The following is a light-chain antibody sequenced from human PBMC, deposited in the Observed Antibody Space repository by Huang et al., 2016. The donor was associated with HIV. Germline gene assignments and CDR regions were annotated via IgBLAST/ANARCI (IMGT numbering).Light chain of an antibody. Sequence: DIQMTQSPSSLSASVGDRVTITCQASQDISNYLNWYQQKPGKAPKLLIYDASNLETGVPSRCSGSGSGTDFTFTISSLQPEDFATYYCQQYDNLPFTFGPGTKVDIK. V-gene: IGKV1-33*01. J-gene: IGKJ3*01. CDR3: QQYDNLPFT. CDR1: QDISNY. CDR2: DAS.